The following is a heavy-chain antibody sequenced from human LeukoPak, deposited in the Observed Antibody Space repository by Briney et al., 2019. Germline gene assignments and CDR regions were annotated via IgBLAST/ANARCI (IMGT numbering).Heavy chain of an antibody. CDR3: ARDGSGEVY. J-gene: IGHJ4*02. V-gene: IGHV1-2*02. D-gene: IGHD6-19*01. Sequence: ASVTVSCKASAYTFTDYYMRWVRQAPGQGLEWMGWINPNSGGTNYAQKFQGRVTMTRDTSISTAYMELSRLRSDDTAVYYCARDGSGEVYWGQGTLVTVSS. CDR1: AYTFTDYY. CDR2: INPNSGGT.